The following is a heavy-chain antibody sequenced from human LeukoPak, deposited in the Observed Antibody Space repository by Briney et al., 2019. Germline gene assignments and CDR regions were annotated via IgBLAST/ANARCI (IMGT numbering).Heavy chain of an antibody. V-gene: IGHV4-59*01. Sequence: SETLSLTCTVSGGSISPNYWSWIRQPPGKGLECIGYICYTGSTNFNPSLKSRLTISIDTSKSLFSLKLTSLTAADTALYYCARLLDYDSCGYPDTFDIWGQGTMVTVSA. D-gene: IGHD3-22*01. CDR2: ICYTGST. CDR3: ARLLDYDSCGYPDTFDI. J-gene: IGHJ3*02. CDR1: GGSISPNY.